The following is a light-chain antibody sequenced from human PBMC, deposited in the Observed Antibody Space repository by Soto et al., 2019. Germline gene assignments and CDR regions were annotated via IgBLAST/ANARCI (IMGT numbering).Light chain of an antibody. CDR3: QQHGQWQIA. CDR1: QSVNSNY. CDR2: GIS. V-gene: IGKV3D-20*02. Sequence: EIVMTQSPATLSVSPGERATLSCRASQSVNSNYLAWYQQKPGQAPRLLIYGISKRATDIPDRFSGSGSGTEFTLTISSLRPEDFETYYCQQHGQWQIAFGQGTRLEI. J-gene: IGKJ5*01.